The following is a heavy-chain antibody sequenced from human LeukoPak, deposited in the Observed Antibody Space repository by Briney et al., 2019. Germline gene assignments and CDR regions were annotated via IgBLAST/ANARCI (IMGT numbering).Heavy chain of an antibody. Sequence: GESLKVSCKGSGYSFTSYWIGWVRQMPGKGLEWLGIIYPGDSDTRYSPSFQGQVTISADKSIGTAYLQWSSLKASDTAMYYCARQAVPVAKYFQFWGQGTLVTVSS. CDR1: GYSFTSYW. CDR3: ARQAVPVAKYFQF. D-gene: IGHD2-2*01. V-gene: IGHV5-51*01. J-gene: IGHJ1*01. CDR2: IYPGDSDT.